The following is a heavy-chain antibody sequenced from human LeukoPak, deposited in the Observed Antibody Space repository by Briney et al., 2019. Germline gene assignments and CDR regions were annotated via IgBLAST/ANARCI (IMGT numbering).Heavy chain of an antibody. Sequence: SETLSLTCTVSGGSISSSIYYWGWIRQPPGKGLEWIGSIYYSGSTYYNPSLKSRVTISVDTSKNQFSLKLSSVTAADTAVYYCTVVVTAIPYYFDYWGQGTLVTVSS. CDR3: TVVVTAIPYYFDY. CDR2: IYYSGST. D-gene: IGHD2-21*02. V-gene: IGHV4-39*01. CDR1: GGSISSSIYY. J-gene: IGHJ4*02.